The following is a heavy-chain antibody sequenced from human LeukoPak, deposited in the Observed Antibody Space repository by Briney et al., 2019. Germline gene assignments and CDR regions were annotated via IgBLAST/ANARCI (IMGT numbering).Heavy chain of an antibody. J-gene: IGHJ3*02. CDR1: GFTFSDYY. CDR3: ARVTTMVREVMGAFDI. CDR2: ISSSGSTI. Sequence: GGSLRLSCAASGFTFSDYYMSWIRQAPGKGLEWVSYISSSGSTIYYADSVKGRFTISRDNAKNSLYLQMNSLRAEDTAVYYCARVTTMVREVMGAFDIWGQGTMVTVSS. D-gene: IGHD3-10*01. V-gene: IGHV3-11*01.